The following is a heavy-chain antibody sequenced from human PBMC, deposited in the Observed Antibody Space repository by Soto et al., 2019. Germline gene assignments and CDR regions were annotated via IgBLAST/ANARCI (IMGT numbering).Heavy chain of an antibody. CDR3: ARGYCSGASCSYCDY. J-gene: IGHJ4*02. D-gene: IGHD2-15*01. CDR2: IQSGGST. CDR1: GFTVSSNY. V-gene: IGHV3-66*01. Sequence: EVQLVESGGGLVQPGGSLRLSCAASGFTVSSNYMSWVRQAPGKGLEWVSVIQSGGSTYYADSVKGRFTISRDNSKNTLYLQMNGLRAEDTAVFYCARGYCSGASCSYCDYWGQGTLVTVSS.